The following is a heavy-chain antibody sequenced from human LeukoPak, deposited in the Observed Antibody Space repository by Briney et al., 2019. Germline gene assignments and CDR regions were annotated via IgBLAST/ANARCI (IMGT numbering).Heavy chain of an antibody. CDR3: VSGSYGMDV. CDR1: GDGVSNDSAA. D-gene: IGHD1-26*01. Sequence: SQTLSLTCVISGDGVSNDSAAWNWIRQSPSRGLEWLGRTYYRSKWYTDYAASLKSRLIINADTSKHQFSLQLKSVTPEDTAVYYCVSGSYGMDVWGQGTTVTVSS. CDR2: TYYRSKWYT. V-gene: IGHV6-1*01. J-gene: IGHJ6*02.